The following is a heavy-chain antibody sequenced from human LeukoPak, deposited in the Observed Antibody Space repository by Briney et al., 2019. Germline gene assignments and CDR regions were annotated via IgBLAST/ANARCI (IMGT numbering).Heavy chain of an antibody. CDR2: INPNGGST. V-gene: IGHV1-46*01. D-gene: IGHD3-3*01. Sequence: GASVKVSCKASGYTFISYYMNWVRQAPGQGLEWMGIINPNGGSTSYAQKFQGRVTMTRDTSTSTVYMELSSLRSEDTAVYYCARDPYSSGFPVGFWFDPWGQGTLVTVSS. CDR1: GYTFISYY. CDR3: ARDPYSSGFPVGFWFDP. J-gene: IGHJ5*02.